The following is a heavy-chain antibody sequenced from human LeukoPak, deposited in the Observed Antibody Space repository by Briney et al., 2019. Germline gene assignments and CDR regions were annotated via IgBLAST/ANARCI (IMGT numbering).Heavy chain of an antibody. CDR1: GGSFSGYY. D-gene: IGHD4-17*01. V-gene: IGHV4-34*01. J-gene: IGHJ4*02. CDR3: ARLGPGFPDTTVTNFDY. CDR2: INHSGST. Sequence: SETLSLTCAVYGGSFSGYYWSWIRQLPGKGLEWIGEINHSGSTNYNPSLKSRVTISVDTSKNQFSLKLSSVTAADTAVYYCARLGPGFPDTTVTNFDYWGQGTLVTVSS.